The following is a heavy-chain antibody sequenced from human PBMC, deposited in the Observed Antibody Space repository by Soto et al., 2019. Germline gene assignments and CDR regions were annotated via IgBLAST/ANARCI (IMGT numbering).Heavy chain of an antibody. D-gene: IGHD3-10*01. J-gene: IGHJ6*02. CDR2: INPNSGGT. Sequence: GASVKVSCKASGYTFTGYYMHWVRQAPGQGLEWMGWINPNSGGTNYAQKFQGWATMTRDTSISTAYMELSRLRSDDTAVYYCARDTPNYYGSGSYTDYYYGMDVWGQGTTVTVSS. CDR1: GYTFTGYY. CDR3: ARDTPNYYGSGSYTDYYYGMDV. V-gene: IGHV1-2*04.